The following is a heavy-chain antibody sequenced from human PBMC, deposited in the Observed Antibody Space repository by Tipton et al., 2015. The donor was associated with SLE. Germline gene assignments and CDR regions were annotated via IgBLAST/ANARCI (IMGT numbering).Heavy chain of an antibody. CDR1: GDSISTGNYY. Sequence: TLSLTCTVPGDSISTGNYYWSWIRQPAGKGLEWIGRIYPSVTTNYNPSLTSQVTMSIDTSKNQFSLKLSSVAAAGTAVYYCARGPGSESGEAFDIWGQGTMVTVSS. V-gene: IGHV4-61*02. CDR2: IYPSVTT. D-gene: IGHD1-26*01. J-gene: IGHJ3*02. CDR3: ARGPGSESGEAFDI.